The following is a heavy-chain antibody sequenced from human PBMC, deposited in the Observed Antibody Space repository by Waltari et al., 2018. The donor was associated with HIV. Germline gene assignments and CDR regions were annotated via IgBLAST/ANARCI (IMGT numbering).Heavy chain of an antibody. CDR3: VHTTVLYCTTTPCRAVYSCKDV. CDR1: GFSLSTSGVG. CDR2: IYWDDDN. J-gene: IGHJ6*02. V-gene: IGHV2-5*02. Sequence: QITLKESGPTLVKPTQTLTLTCTFSGFSLSTSGVGVGWIRQPPGKAPEWLALIYWDDDNRCSPSPTSRLTITKDPSKNQVVLTMTNMDPVNTTTYYCVHTTVLYCTTTPCRAVYSCKDVWGQGTTVTVSS. D-gene: IGHD2-8*01.